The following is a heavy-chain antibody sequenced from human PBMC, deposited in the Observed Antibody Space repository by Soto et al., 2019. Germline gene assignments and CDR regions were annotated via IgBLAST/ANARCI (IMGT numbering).Heavy chain of an antibody. CDR1: GFTFSSYG. J-gene: IGHJ4*02. D-gene: IGHD2-15*01. Sequence: QVQLVESGGGVVQPGRSLRLSCAASGFTFSSYGMHWVRQAPGKGLEWVAVISYDGSNKYYADSVKGRFTISRDNSKNTIYLQLNSLRAECKAEYYCAKDRRKVVVAAPFDYWGQGTLVTVST. V-gene: IGHV3-30*18. CDR2: ISYDGSNK. CDR3: AKDRRKVVVAAPFDY.